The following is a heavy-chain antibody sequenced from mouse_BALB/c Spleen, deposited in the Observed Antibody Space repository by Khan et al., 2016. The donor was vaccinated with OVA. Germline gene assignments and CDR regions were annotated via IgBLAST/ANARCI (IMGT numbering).Heavy chain of an antibody. CDR2: INTNTGEP. J-gene: IGHJ3*01. D-gene: IGHD1-2*01. V-gene: IGHV9-3*02. Sequence: QIQLVQSGPELKKPGETVKISCKASGYIFTNYGMNWVKQAPGKGLKWMGWINTNTGEPTFAEEFKERFAFSLETSANTAYLQINSLKYEDTATYFSARGFSMYGSWFAYWGQGTLVTVSA. CDR1: GYIFTNYG. CDR3: ARGFSMYGSWFAY.